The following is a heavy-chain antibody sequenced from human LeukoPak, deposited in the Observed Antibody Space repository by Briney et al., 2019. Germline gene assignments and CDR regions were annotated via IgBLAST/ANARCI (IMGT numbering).Heavy chain of an antibody. CDR2: IKQDGSAK. D-gene: IGHD6-19*01. CDR1: GFTLGDHW. J-gene: IGHJ4*02. CDR3: ARGGWSLDY. Sequence: PGESLRLSCEAYGFTLGDHWMTWVRQAPGKGLEWVAYIKQDGSAKDYVDSVKGRFTISRDNSKNSLYLQMNSLRAEDTAVYYCARGGWSLDYWGQGTPVTVSS. V-gene: IGHV3-7*04.